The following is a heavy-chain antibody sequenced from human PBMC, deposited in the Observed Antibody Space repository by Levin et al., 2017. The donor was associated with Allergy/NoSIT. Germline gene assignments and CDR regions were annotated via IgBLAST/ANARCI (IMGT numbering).Heavy chain of an antibody. J-gene: IGHJ4*02. CDR3: ARADSSDWDFDY. Sequence: ETLSLTCAASGFTFNSYAMNWVRQAPGKGLEWVSYIPSSSSDSIYYADSVKGRFTISRDNARNSLYLQMNSLGAADTAVYYCARADSSDWDFDYWGQGTLVTVSS. CDR1: GFTFNSYA. D-gene: IGHD6-19*01. CDR2: IPSSSSDSI. V-gene: IGHV3-48*01.